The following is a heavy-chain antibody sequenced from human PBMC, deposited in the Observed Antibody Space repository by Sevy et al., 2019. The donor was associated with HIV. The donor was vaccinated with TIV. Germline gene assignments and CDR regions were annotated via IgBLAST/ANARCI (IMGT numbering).Heavy chain of an antibody. V-gene: IGHV4-34*01. CDR3: ARGSIPDNSPGIAASGGRWFDP. CDR2: INHSGST. Sequence: SETLSLTCAVYGGSFSGYYWSWIRQPPGKGLEWIGEINHSGSTNYNPSLKSRVTISVDTSKNQFSLKLSSVTAADTAVYYCARGSIPDNSPGIAASGGRWFDPWGQGTLVTVSS. CDR1: GGSFSGYY. J-gene: IGHJ5*02. D-gene: IGHD6-25*01.